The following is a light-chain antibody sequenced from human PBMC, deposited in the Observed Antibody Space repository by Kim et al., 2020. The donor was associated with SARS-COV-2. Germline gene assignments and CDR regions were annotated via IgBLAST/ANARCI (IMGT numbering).Light chain of an antibody. V-gene: IGKV1D-12*01. J-gene: IGKJ3*01. CDR2: AAS. Sequence: ATVGDRVTIACRASQGISGWLAWYQQKPGKAPKLLIYAASSLQSGVPSRISGSGSGTDFTLTISSLQPEDFATYYCQQANSFPFTFGPGTKVDIK. CDR3: QQANSFPFT. CDR1: QGISGW.